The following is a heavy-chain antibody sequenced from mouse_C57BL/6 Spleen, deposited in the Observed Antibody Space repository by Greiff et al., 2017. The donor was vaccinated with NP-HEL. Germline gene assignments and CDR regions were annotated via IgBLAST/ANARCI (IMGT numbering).Heavy chain of an antibody. D-gene: IGHD2-12*01. J-gene: IGHJ3*01. CDR2: ISYDGSN. CDR3: ARKLDYRGAWFAY. Sequence: EVKLMESGPGLVKPSQSLSLTCSVTGYSITSGYYWNWIRQFPGNKLEWMGYISYDGSNNYNPSLKNRISITRDTSKNQFFLKLNSVTTEDTATYYCARKLDYRGAWFAYWGQGTLVTVSA. CDR1: GYSITSGYY. V-gene: IGHV3-6*01.